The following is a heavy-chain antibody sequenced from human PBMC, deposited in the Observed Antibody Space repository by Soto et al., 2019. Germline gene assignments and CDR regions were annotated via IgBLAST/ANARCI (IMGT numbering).Heavy chain of an antibody. J-gene: IGHJ6*02. CDR1: GYTFTSYA. D-gene: IGHD2-2*01. CDR3: ARVKTVPYYYYGMDV. Sequence: ASVKVSCKASGYTFTSYAMHWVRQAPGQRLEWMGWINAGNGNTKYSQKFQGRVTITRDTSASTAYMELSSLRSEDTAVYYCARVKTVPYYYYGMDVWAQGTTVTVSS. V-gene: IGHV1-3*01. CDR2: INAGNGNT.